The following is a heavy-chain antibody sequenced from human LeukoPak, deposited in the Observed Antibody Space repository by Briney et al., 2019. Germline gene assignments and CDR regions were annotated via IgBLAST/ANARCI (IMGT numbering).Heavy chain of an antibody. CDR3: ARVWGGYGYSPGY. D-gene: IGHD5-18*01. CDR1: GFTFSDYY. CDR2: ISNSDNTI. V-gene: IGHV3-11*01. Sequence: GGSLRLSCAASGFTFSDYYMSWIRQAPGKGLEWVSYISNSDNTIYYADSVKGRFTIYRETAKNSLYLQMNSLRAEDTAVYYCARVWGGYGYSPGYWGQGTLVTVSS. J-gene: IGHJ4*02.